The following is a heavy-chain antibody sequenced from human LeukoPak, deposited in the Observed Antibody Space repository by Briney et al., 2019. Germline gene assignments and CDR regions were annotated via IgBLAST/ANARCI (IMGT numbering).Heavy chain of an antibody. CDR3: ARDLPPESGYNSDWGEY. Sequence: GASVKVSCKASGGTFTSYAISWVRQAPGQGLEWMGRIIPILGIANYAQKFQGRVTITADKSTSTAYMELSSLRSEDTAVYYCARDLPPESGYNSDWGEYWGQGTLVTVSS. CDR1: GGTFTSYA. V-gene: IGHV1-69*04. J-gene: IGHJ4*02. CDR2: IIPILGIA. D-gene: IGHD5-24*01.